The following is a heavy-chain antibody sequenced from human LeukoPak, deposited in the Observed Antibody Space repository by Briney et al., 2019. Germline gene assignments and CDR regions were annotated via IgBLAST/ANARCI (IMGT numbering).Heavy chain of an antibody. J-gene: IGHJ4*02. CDR3: ARRHYEILSGYPS. CDR1: GDSISSGDYY. V-gene: IGHV4-61*02. CDR2: ISSSGST. Sequence: SETLSLTCTVSGDSISSGDYYWSWIRQPAGKGLEWIGRISSSGSTNYNPSLKSRVTMSIDTSKNQFSLNLSSVTAADTAVYYCARRHYEILSGYPSWGQGILVTVSS. D-gene: IGHD3-9*01.